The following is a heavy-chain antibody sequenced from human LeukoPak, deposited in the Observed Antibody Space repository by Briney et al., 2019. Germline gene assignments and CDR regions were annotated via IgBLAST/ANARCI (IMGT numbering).Heavy chain of an antibody. CDR2: MNEDGSEK. Sequence: GGSLRLSCAASGFTFSKSWMSWVRQAQGKGREWVANMNEDGSEKDYVDSVKGRFTISRDNARKSLYLQMSSLRAEDTAVYYCATYSHWVAGDVWGQGTTVTVSS. J-gene: IGHJ6*02. CDR3: ATYSHWVAGDV. CDR1: GFTFSKSW. V-gene: IGHV3-7*01. D-gene: IGHD3-16*01.